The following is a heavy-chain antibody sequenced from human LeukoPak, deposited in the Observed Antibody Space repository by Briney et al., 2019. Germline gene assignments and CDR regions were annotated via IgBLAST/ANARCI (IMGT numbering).Heavy chain of an antibody. J-gene: IGHJ2*01. Sequence: SETLPLTCAVSGGSISSGGYSWSWIRQPPGKGLEWIGYIYHSGSTYYNPSLKSRVTISVDRSKNQFSLKLSSVTAADTAVYYCARGRITTRYFDLWGRGTQVTVSS. CDR2: IYHSGST. D-gene: IGHD1-14*01. CDR1: GGSISSGGYS. V-gene: IGHV4-30-2*01. CDR3: ARGRITTRYFDL.